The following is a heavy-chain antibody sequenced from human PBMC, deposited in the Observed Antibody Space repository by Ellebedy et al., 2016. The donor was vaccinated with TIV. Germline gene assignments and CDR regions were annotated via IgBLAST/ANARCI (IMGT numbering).Heavy chain of an antibody. CDR3: ATTLNYGGNCFFDN. J-gene: IGHJ4*02. D-gene: IGHD4-23*01. Sequence: GESLKISCAASGLTFSSHAMSWVRQAPGKGLEWVANIKQDGSEKYYVDSVKGRFTISRDNAKNSVDLQMNTLRAEDTAVYYCATTLNYGGNCFFDNWGQGTLVTVSS. CDR1: GLTFSSHA. V-gene: IGHV3-7*01. CDR2: IKQDGSEK.